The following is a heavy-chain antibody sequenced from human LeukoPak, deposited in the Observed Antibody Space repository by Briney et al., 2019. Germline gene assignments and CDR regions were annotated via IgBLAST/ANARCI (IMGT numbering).Heavy chain of an antibody. D-gene: IGHD5-12*01. CDR3: ARAPRVLGYDLTASPPDPFDI. Sequence: SVKVSCKASGGTFSSYAISWLRQAPGQGLEWLGGIIPIFGIANYAQKFQGRGTITAHESTSTAYMELSSLRSEDTAVYYCARAPRVLGYDLTASPPDPFDIWGQGTILTVSS. CDR1: GGTFSSYA. V-gene: IGHV1-69*13. J-gene: IGHJ3*02. CDR2: IIPIFGIA.